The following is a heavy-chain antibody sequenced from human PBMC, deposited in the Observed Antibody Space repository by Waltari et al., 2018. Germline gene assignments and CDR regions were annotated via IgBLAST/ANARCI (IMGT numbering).Heavy chain of an antibody. CDR1: GYSISSGYY. CDR3: ASRRYYYDSTRRAFDI. V-gene: IGHV4-38-2*01. Sequence: QVQLQESGPGLGKPSETLSRTCAVSGYSISSGYYWGWIRQPPGKGLEWIGSIYHSGSTYYNPSLKSRVTLSVDTSKNQFSLKLSSVTAADTAVYYCASRRYYYDSTRRAFDIWGQGTMVTVSS. CDR2: IYHSGST. J-gene: IGHJ3*02. D-gene: IGHD3-22*01.